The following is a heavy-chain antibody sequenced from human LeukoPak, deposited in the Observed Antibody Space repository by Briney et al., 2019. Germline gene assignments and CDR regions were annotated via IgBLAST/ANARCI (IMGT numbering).Heavy chain of an antibody. D-gene: IGHD6-13*01. CDR1: GYSISSGYY. CDR3: AREGLAAAGTSYYFDY. Sequence: SETLSLTCTVSGYSISSGYYWGWIRQPPGKGLEWIGSIYHSGSTHYNPSLKSRVTISVDTSKNQFSLKLSSVTAADTAVYYCAREGLAAAGTSYYFDYWGQGTLVTVSS. V-gene: IGHV4-38-2*02. CDR2: IYHSGST. J-gene: IGHJ4*02.